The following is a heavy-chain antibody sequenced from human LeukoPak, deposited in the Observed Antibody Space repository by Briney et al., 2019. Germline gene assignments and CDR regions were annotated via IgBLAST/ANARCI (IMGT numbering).Heavy chain of an antibody. V-gene: IGHV1-69*13. CDR3: ARETLIAVAAPFDY. Sequence: ATVKASCKASGGTFSSYAVSWVRQAPGQGLEWMGGIIPIFGTANYAQKFQGRVTITADESTSTAYMELSSLRSEDTAVYYCARETLIAVAAPFDYWGQGTLVTVSS. CDR2: IIPIFGTA. D-gene: IGHD6-19*01. CDR1: GGTFSSYA. J-gene: IGHJ4*02.